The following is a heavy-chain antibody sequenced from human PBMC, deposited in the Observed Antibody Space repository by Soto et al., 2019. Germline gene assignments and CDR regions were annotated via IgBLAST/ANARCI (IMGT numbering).Heavy chain of an antibody. Sequence: QVQLQESGPGLVKPSETLSLTCTVSGGSISSYYWSWIRQPPGKGLEWIGYIYYSGITNYNPSLKSRVTISVHTSKNQFSLKLSSVTAAVTAVYYCARYKSTYYYGMDVWGQGTTVTVSS. V-gene: IGHV4-59*01. J-gene: IGHJ6*02. CDR2: IYYSGIT. CDR3: ARYKSTYYYGMDV. D-gene: IGHD1-20*01. CDR1: GGSISSYY.